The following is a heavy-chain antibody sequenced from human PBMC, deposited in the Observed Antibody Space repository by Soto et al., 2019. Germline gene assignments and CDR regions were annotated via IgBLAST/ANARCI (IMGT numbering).Heavy chain of an antibody. Sequence: PGGSLRLSCAASGFTFSSYSMNWVRQAPGKGLEWVSSISSSSSYIYYADSVKGRFTISRDNSKNSLYLQMNNLRAEDTAVYYCARNYYFIPDYSGDYCSPPLDAFDIWGQGTMVTVSS. CDR2: ISSSSSYI. CDR1: GFTFSSYS. V-gene: IGHV3-21*01. CDR3: ARNYYFIPDYSGDYCSPPLDAFDI. D-gene: IGHD1-26*01. J-gene: IGHJ3*02.